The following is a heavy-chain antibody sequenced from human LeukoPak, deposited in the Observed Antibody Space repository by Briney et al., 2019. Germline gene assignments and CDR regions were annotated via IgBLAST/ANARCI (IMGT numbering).Heavy chain of an antibody. J-gene: IGHJ4*02. D-gene: IGHD4-17*01. CDR3: AKGGRRTTVTTSYFDY. CDR1: GFTFSSYG. CDR2: IRYDGSNK. V-gene: IGHV3-30*02. Sequence: GGSLRLSCAASGFTFSSYGMHWVRQAPGKGLEWVAFIRYDGSNKYYADSVKGRFTISRDNSKNTLYLQMNSLRAEDTAVYYCAKGGRRTTVTTSYFDYWGQGTLVTVSP.